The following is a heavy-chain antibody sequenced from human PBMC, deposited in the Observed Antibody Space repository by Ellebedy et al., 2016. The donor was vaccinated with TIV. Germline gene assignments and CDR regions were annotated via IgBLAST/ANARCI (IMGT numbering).Heavy chain of an antibody. Sequence: PGGSLRLSCAVSGFTFNTFAMHWVRQAPGKGLEWLSIIWYDGNNKVYADSVKGRFTISRDNAQNTLFLQMNSLRVEDTAVYYCARGWSTPDSWGQGTLVIVSS. V-gene: IGHV3-33*01. CDR1: GFTFNTFA. CDR3: ARGWSTPDS. D-gene: IGHD2-15*01. CDR2: IWYDGNNK. J-gene: IGHJ4*02.